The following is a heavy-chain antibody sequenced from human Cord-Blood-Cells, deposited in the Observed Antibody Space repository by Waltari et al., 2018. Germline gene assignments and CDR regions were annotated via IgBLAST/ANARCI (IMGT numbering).Heavy chain of an antibody. CDR2: IYYSGST. V-gene: IGHV4-59*08. CDR1: GGSISSYY. D-gene: IGHD1-26*01. CDR3: ASQGESGSYGAFDI. Sequence: LVKPSETLSLTCTVSGGSISSYYWSWIRQPPGKGLEWIGYIYYSGSTNYNPSLKSRVTISVDTSKNQFSLKLSSVTAADTAVYYCASQGESGSYGAFDIWGQGTMVTVSS. J-gene: IGHJ3*02.